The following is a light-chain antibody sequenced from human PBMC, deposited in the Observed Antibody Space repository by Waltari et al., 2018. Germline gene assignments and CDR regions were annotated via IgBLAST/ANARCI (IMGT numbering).Light chain of an antibody. CDR2: AAS. Sequence: DIQMTQSPSFPSASVGDRVINTCRASQKLANYLNWYEQKPGTAPKLLIFAASKLQTGVPSRFSGSGSGRDFTLTISGLQVEDFAIFYCQQSSASPYTFGQGTKIEMK. J-gene: IGKJ2*01. CDR1: QKLANY. V-gene: IGKV1-39*01. CDR3: QQSSASPYT.